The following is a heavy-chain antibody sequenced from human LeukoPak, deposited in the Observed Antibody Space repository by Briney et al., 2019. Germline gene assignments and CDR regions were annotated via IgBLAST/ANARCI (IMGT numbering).Heavy chain of an antibody. V-gene: IGHV3-74*01. CDR3: TRGRLTSSWYYFDY. D-gene: IGHD6-19*01. CDR1: GFTFSGYW. Sequence: GGSLRLSCAASGFTFSGYWMHWVRQAPGKGLVWVSRISTDGSSNTYADSVKGRFTISRDNAKNTLYLQMNSLRAEDTAVYYCTRGRLTSSWYYFDYWGHGTLVTVSS. CDR2: ISTDGSSN. J-gene: IGHJ4*01.